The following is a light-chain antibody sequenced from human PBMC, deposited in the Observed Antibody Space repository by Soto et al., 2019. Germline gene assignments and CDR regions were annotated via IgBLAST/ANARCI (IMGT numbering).Light chain of an antibody. J-gene: IGKJ5*01. Sequence: EIVLTQSPATLSLSPGERATLSCRASQSVSSDLAWYQQTPGQAPRLLIYDASNRATGIPARFSGSGSGTDFTLTISSLEPEDFAVYYCQQRSNWPITFGQGTRLEIK. V-gene: IGKV3-11*01. CDR3: QQRSNWPIT. CDR1: QSVSSD. CDR2: DAS.